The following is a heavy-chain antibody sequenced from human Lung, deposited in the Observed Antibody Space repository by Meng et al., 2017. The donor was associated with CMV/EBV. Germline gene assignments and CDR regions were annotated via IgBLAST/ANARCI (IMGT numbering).Heavy chain of an antibody. D-gene: IGHD3-3*01. CDR3: AREVKGSYDFWSGYNWLDP. CDR2: IYYSGST. V-gene: IGHV4-59*01. CDR1: GGSISSYY. Sequence: GSLRLSCTVPGGSISSYYWSWIRQPPGKGLEWIGYIYYSGSTNYNPSLKSRVTISVDTSKNQFSLKLSSVTAADTAVYYCAREVKGSYDFWSGYNWLDPWGQGXLVTVSS. J-gene: IGHJ5*02.